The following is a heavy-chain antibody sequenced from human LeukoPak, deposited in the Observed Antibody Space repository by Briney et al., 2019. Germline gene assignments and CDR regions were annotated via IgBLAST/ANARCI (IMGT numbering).Heavy chain of an antibody. Sequence: SEPLSLTCTVSGGPLGSSYGSWIRKPPGKGLGWIGYIYYSGSTNYNPSLKSRVTISVDTSKNQFSLKLSSVTAADTAVYYCARMASNAFDIWGQGTMVTVSS. V-gene: IGHV4-59*08. CDR3: ARMASNAFDI. D-gene: IGHD5-24*01. J-gene: IGHJ3*02. CDR1: GGPLGSSY. CDR2: IYYSGST.